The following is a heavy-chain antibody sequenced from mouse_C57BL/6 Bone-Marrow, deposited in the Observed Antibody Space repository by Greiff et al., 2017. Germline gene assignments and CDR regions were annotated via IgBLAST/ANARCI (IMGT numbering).Heavy chain of an antibody. CDR3: ARVGYYGY. D-gene: IGHD2-3*01. Sequence: VQLQQPGAELVKPGASVKLSCKASGYTFTSYWMHWVKQRPGPGLEWIGMIHPYSGSTNYNEKFKSKATLTVDKSSSTAYMQLSSLTSEDSAVYYCARVGYYGYWGQGTTLTVSS. V-gene: IGHV1-64*01. CDR2: IHPYSGST. J-gene: IGHJ2*01. CDR1: GYTFTSYW.